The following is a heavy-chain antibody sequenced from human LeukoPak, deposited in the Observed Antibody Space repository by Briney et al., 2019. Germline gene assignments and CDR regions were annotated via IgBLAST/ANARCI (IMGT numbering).Heavy chain of an antibody. Sequence: PSETLSLTCAVYGGSFSGYYWGWIRQPPGKGLEWIGEINHSGSTNYNPSLKSRVTISVDTSKNQFSLKLSSVTAADTAVYYCAREKNIVVVTAFDAFDIWGQGTMVTVSS. D-gene: IGHD2-21*02. V-gene: IGHV4-34*01. J-gene: IGHJ3*02. CDR2: INHSGST. CDR3: AREKNIVVVTAFDAFDI. CDR1: GGSFSGYY.